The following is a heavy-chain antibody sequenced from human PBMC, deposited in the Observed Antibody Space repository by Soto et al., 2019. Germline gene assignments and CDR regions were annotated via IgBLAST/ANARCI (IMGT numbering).Heavy chain of an antibody. D-gene: IGHD2-2*01. J-gene: IGHJ6*02. CDR2: INHSGST. V-gene: IGHV4-34*01. CDR1: GGSFSGYY. Sequence: SENLSLTCAVYGGSFSGYYWSWIRHPPGKGLEWIGEINHSGSTNYNPSLKSRVTISVDTSKNQFSLKLSSVTAADTAVYYCARGEDIVVVPAATNDVADYYYYGMDVWGQGTTVT. CDR3: ARGEDIVVVPAATNDVADYYYYGMDV.